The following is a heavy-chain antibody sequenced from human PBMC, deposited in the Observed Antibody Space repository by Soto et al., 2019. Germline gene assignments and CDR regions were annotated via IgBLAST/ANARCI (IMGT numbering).Heavy chain of an antibody. V-gene: IGHV1-69*13. CDR2: IIPIFGTA. CDR3: ARDSIVVVVAATPVDYYYGMDV. CDR1: RGTFSSYA. Sequence: VKVTCKDSRGTFSSYALRWLQQAPRQGLEWMGGIIPIFGTANYAQKFQGRVTITADESTSTAYMELSSLRSEDTAVYYCARDSIVVVVAATPVDYYYGMDVWGQGTTVIGSS. D-gene: IGHD2-15*01. J-gene: IGHJ6*02.